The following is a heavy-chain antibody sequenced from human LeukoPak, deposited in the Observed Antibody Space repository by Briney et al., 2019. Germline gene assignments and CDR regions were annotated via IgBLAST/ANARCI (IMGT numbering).Heavy chain of an antibody. CDR1: GFTFSSYG. D-gene: IGHD5/OR15-5a*01. J-gene: IGHJ4*02. CDR2: ISYDGSNK. CDR3: ANPYPQVSFDY. V-gene: IGHV3-30*18. Sequence: GGSLRLSCAASGFTFSSYGMHWVRQAPGKGLEWVAVISYDGSNKYYADSVKGRFTISRDNSKNTLYLQMNSLRAEDTAVYYCANPYPQVSFDYWGQGTLVTVSS.